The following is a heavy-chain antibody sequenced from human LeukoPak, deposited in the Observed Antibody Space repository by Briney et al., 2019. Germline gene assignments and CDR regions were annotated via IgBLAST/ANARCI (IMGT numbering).Heavy chain of an antibody. Sequence: GGSLRLSCAASGFSFSNYGMSWVRQAPGKGLEWVSGLSAGDTYYADSVKGRFTISRDNSKNTLYLQMNSLRAEDTGIYYCAKDWQAGGYYDYWGQGTLVTVSS. J-gene: IGHJ4*02. V-gene: IGHV3-23*01. CDR3: AKDWQAGGYYDY. CDR2: LSAGDT. D-gene: IGHD3-16*01. CDR1: GFSFSNYG.